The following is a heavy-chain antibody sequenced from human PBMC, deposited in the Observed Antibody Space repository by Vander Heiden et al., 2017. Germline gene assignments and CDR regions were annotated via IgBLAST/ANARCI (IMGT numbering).Heavy chain of an antibody. CDR3: ARDSIAVAARYYFDY. Sequence: EVQLVESGGGLVQPGGYLRLPCAASVFTSIGYSMYWVRQAPGKGLEWVSYISSSSSTIYYADSVKGRFTISRDNAKNSLYLQMNSLRDEDTAVYYCARDSIAVAARYYFDYWGQGTLVTVSS. J-gene: IGHJ4*02. CDR2: ISSSSSTI. D-gene: IGHD6-19*01. CDR1: VFTSIGYS. V-gene: IGHV3-48*02.